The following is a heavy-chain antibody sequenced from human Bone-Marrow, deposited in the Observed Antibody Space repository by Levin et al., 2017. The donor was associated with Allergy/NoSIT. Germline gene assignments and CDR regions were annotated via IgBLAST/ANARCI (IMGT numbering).Heavy chain of an antibody. CDR1: GYSISSGYN. CDR2: IYHTGTA. J-gene: IGHJ4*02. V-gene: IGHV4-38-2*01. Sequence: SQTLSLTCAISGYSISSGYNWGWIRQPPGKGLEWIGNIYHTGTAYYNPSLRGRVTLLVDKSTNRFSLALASVPAADTAVYDCTGQKAAVGACELWGQGSLVTVSS. D-gene: IGHD6-13*01. CDR3: TGQKAAVGACEL.